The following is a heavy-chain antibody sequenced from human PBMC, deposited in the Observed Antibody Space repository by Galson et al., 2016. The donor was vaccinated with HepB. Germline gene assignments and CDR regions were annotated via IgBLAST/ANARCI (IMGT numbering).Heavy chain of an antibody. V-gene: IGHV3-53*01. Sequence: SLRLSCAASGISVSNNDMSRVRQDPGKGLEWLSVIYSVGSTNYADSVKGRFTISRDNSKNTVYLQMNSLRAEDTAVYYCSRGIVAAVWGQGTLVTVSS. D-gene: IGHD2-15*01. CDR1: GISVSNND. CDR3: SRGIVAAV. CDR2: IYSVGST. J-gene: IGHJ4*02.